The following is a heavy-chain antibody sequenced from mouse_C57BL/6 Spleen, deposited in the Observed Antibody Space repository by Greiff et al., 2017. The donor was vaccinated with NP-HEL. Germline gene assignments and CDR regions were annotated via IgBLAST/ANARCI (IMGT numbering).Heavy chain of an antibody. J-gene: IGHJ1*03. CDR1: GYSITSGYY. CDR2: ISYDGSN. CDR3: ASTYGSSFYWYFDV. Sequence: ESGPGLVKPSPSLSLTCSVTGYSITSGYYWNWIRQFPGNKLEWMGYISYDGSNNYNPSLKNRISITRDTSKNQFFLKLNSVTTEDTATYYCASTYGSSFYWYFDVWGTGTTVTVSS. V-gene: IGHV3-6*01. D-gene: IGHD1-1*01.